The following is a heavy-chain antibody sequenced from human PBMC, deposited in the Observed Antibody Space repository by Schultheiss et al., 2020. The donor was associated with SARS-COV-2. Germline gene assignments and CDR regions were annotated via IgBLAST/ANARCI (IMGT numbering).Heavy chain of an antibody. Sequence: SETLSLTCTVSGGSISSGSYYWSWIRQPPGKGLDWIGTIYHRGNTYYSPSLKSRVTMSVDTSKNQFSLKLSSVTAADTAVYYCARVQVAFDIWGQGTMVTVSS. CDR3: ARVQVAFDI. CDR1: GGSISSGSYY. CDR2: IYHRGNT. V-gene: IGHV4-39*07. J-gene: IGHJ3*02.